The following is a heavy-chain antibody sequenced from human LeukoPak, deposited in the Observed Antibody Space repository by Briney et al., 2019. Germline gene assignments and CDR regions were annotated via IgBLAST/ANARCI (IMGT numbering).Heavy chain of an antibody. Sequence: GGSLRLAWAASGFTVSSNYMSWVRQAPGKGLEWVSLIYSGGSTYYADSVKGRFTISRDNSKNTLYLQMNSRRAEDTAVYYCARVLVQWGLAFDIWGQGTMVTVSS. CDR3: ARVLVQWGLAFDI. D-gene: IGHD2-15*01. CDR1: GFTVSSNY. CDR2: IYSGGST. V-gene: IGHV3-66*01. J-gene: IGHJ3*02.